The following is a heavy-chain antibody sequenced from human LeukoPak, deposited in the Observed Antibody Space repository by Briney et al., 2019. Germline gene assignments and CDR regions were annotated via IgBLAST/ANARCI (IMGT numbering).Heavy chain of an antibody. V-gene: IGHV4-4*07. CDR2: IYTSGST. D-gene: IGHD2-2*01. CDR3: ARAIVVVPAARDYFDY. CDR1: GGSISSYS. J-gene: IGHJ4*02. Sequence: SETLSLTCTVSGGSISSYSWSWIRQPAGKGLEWIGRIYTSGSTNYNPSLKSRVTISVDTSKNQFSLKLSSVTAADTAVYYCARAIVVVPAARDYFDYWGQGTLVTVSS.